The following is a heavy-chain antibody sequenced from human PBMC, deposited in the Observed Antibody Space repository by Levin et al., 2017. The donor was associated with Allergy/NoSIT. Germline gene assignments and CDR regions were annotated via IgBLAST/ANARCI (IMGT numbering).Heavy chain of an antibody. D-gene: IGHD6-13*01. CDR1: GASISSNIYY. CDR2: IYYSGNT. V-gene: IGHV4-39*01. CDR3: AKRGPYSSSWYTYFDY. Sequence: SQTLSLTCAVSGASISSNIYYWGWVRQPPGKGLEWIGTIYYSGNTYYTPSLKSRVTISVDTSKNQFSLRLSSVTAADTAVYYCAKRGPYSSSWYTYFDYWGQGTRVTVSS. J-gene: IGHJ4*02.